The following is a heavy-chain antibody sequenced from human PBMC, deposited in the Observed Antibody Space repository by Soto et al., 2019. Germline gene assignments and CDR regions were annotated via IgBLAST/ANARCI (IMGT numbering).Heavy chain of an antibody. V-gene: IGHV2-5*02. D-gene: IGHD3-22*01. J-gene: IGHJ1*01. CDR2: IYWDGDK. CDR3: VHGPQEGIVVGKYFQH. CDR1: GFSLSTSRGG. Sequence: QITLKESGPTLVKPTQTLTLTCTFSGFSLSTSRGGVGWVRQPPGKALEWFTFIYWDGDKTYTPSLKSRRTNSKDTSKNPVFLTMTTTDPVDTATYYCVHGPQEGIVVGKYFQHWGQGTLVTVSS.